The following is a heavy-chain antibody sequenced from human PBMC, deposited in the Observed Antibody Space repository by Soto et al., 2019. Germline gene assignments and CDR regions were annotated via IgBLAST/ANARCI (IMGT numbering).Heavy chain of an antibody. CDR1: GYTFTSYA. CDR3: ARDMGDIVVVVDANYGFDP. J-gene: IGHJ5*02. Sequence: QVQLVQSGAEEKKPGASVKVSCKASGYTFTSYAMHWVRQAPGQRLEWMGWINAGNGNTKYSQKFQGIATITSDTSASTAYMELSSLRSEDTAVYYCARDMGDIVVVVDANYGFDPWGQGTLVTVSS. V-gene: IGHV1-3*05. CDR2: INAGNGNT. D-gene: IGHD2-15*01.